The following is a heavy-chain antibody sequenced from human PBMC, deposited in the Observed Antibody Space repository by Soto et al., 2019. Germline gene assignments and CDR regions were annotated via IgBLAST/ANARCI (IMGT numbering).Heavy chain of an antibody. J-gene: IGHJ6*02. Sequence: LRLSCAASGFTFSSYEMNWVRRAPGKGLEWVSFITSRGSAIYYADSVKGRFTISRDNAKNSLYLQMNSLRAEDTAVYYCARSEDYYYGMDVWGQGTTVTVSS. CDR3: ARSEDYYYGMDV. CDR1: GFTFSSYE. CDR2: ITSRGSAI. V-gene: IGHV3-48*03.